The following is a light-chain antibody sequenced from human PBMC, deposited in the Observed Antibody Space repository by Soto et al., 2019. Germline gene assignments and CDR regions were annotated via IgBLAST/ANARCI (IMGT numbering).Light chain of an antibody. CDR3: HQYNHWVTWT. CDR2: SAS. V-gene: IGKV3-15*01. CDR1: QSVGSK. Sequence: EIVMTQSPATLSVSPGQRATLSCRASQSVGSKLAWYQQKPGQAPRLLIYSASTRATGIPARFSGSGSGTEFTLTISSLQSEDFAVYYCHQYNHWVTWTFGQGTKV. J-gene: IGKJ1*01.